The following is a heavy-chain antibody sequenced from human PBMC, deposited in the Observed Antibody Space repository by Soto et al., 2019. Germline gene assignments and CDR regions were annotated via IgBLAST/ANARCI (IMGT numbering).Heavy chain of an antibody. CDR3: ARGKRGDYYGSGSHPARYYYYGMDV. D-gene: IGHD3-10*01. J-gene: IGHJ6*02. V-gene: IGHV1-69*13. Sequence: RASVKVSCKASGGTFSSYAISWVRQAPGQGLEWMGGIIPIFGTANYAQKFQGRVTITADESTSTAYMELSSLRSEDTAVYYCARGKRGDYYGSGSHPARYYYYGMDVWGQGTTVTVSS. CDR2: IIPIFGTA. CDR1: GGTFSSYA.